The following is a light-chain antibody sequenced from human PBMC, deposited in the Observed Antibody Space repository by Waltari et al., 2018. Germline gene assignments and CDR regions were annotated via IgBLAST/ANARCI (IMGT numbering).Light chain of an antibody. J-gene: IGKJ4*01. CDR1: QGVGSY. Sequence: EIVLTQSPATLSLSPGERATLSCRASQGVGSYLAWYQQKPGQAPRLLISDASMRASGIPARFSGTGSGTDFTLTISSLEPEDFAVYYCQQRTDWPPLTFGGGTKVEI. CDR3: QQRTDWPPLT. CDR2: DAS. V-gene: IGKV3-11*01.